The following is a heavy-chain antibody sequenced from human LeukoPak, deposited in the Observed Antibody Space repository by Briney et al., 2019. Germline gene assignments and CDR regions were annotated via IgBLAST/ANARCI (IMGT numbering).Heavy chain of an antibody. CDR2: IYYSGST. V-gene: IGHV4-30-4*07. Sequence: SETLSLTCAVSGGSISSGGYSWSWIRQPPGKGLEWIGYIYYSGSTYYNPSLKSRVTISVDTSKNQFSLKLSSVTAADTAVYYCARDLGYYDSSGYDAFDIWGQGTMVTVSS. CDR3: ARDLGYYDSSGYDAFDI. D-gene: IGHD3-22*01. CDR1: GGSISSGGYS. J-gene: IGHJ3*02.